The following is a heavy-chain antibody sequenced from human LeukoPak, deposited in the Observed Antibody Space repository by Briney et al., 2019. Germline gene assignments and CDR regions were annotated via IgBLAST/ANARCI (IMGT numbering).Heavy chain of an antibody. Sequence: PGGSLRLSCAASGFTFSSYAMSWVRQAPGKGLEWVSAISGSGGSTYYADSVKGRFTISRDNSKNTLYLQMNSLRAEDTAVYYCAKDQARGVLGYYYYYGMDVWGQGTTVTVSS. CDR2: ISGSGGST. J-gene: IGHJ6*02. V-gene: IGHV3-23*01. D-gene: IGHD3-10*01. CDR1: GFTFSSYA. CDR3: AKDQARGVLGYYYYYGMDV.